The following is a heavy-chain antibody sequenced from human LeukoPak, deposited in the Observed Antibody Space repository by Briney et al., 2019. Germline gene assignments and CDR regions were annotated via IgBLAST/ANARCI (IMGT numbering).Heavy chain of an antibody. CDR2: IYYSGST. CDR1: GGSASSRSYY. J-gene: IGHJ4*02. CDR3: AGGTEAGLAY. D-gene: IGHD6-19*01. Sequence: PSETLSLTCTVSGGSASSRSYYWSWIRQPPGKGLEWIGYIYYSGSTNHYPSLKSRVTLSADTSKNQFSLKLTSVTAADTAVYYCAGGTEAGLAYWGQGTLVTVSS. V-gene: IGHV4-61*01.